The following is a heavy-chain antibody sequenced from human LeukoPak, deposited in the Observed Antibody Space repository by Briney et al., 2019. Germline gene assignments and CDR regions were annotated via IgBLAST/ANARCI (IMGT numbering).Heavy chain of an antibody. V-gene: IGHV1-2*02. D-gene: IGHD6-19*01. CDR3: ARDRRWPRDSSGCLGY. CDR1: GYTFTGYY. CDR2: INPNSGGT. J-gene: IGHJ4*02. Sequence: ASVKVSCKASGYTFTGYYMHWVRQAPGQGLEWMGWINPNSGGTNYAQKFQGRVTMTRDTSISTAYMELSRLRSDDTAVYYCARDRRWPRDSSGCLGYWGQGTLVTVSS.